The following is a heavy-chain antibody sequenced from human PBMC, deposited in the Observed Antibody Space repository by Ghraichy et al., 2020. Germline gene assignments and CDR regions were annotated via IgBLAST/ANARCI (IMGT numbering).Heavy chain of an antibody. J-gene: IGHJ4*02. Sequence: PGGSLRLSCAASGFTFATYAMSWVRLTPGKGLEWVSSITDSGTTYYADSVKGRFTISRDKSANTLYLQMNSLRAEDTAVYYCAKGRISSAGLEYWGQGTLVTVTS. CDR2: ITDSGTT. CDR1: GFTFATYA. V-gene: IGHV3-23*01. D-gene: IGHD6-13*01. CDR3: AKGRISSAGLEY.